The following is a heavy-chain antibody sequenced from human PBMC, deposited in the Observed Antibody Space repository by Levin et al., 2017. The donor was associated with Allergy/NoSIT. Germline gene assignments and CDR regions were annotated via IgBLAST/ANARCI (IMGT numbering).Heavy chain of an antibody. CDR1: GFPFSTYG. V-gene: IGHV3-30*18. CDR3: AKGGSFDI. Sequence: LSLTCAASGFPFSTYGMHWVRQAPGKGLEWVAIMSSDGSYKSHADSVKGRFTISRDNSKNTLYLEMNSLRAEDTAVYYCAKGGSFDIWGQGTMVTVSS. J-gene: IGHJ3*02. CDR2: MSSDGSYK.